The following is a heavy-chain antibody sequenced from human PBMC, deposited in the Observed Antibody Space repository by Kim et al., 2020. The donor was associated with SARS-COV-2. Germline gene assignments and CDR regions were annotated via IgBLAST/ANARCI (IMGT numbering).Heavy chain of an antibody. Sequence: YYVGSVKGRFTISRNNSVNPLYLQMTSLRAEDTAVYYCTGGYYWPLPGYWGQGTLVTVSS. V-gene: IGHV3-33*01. J-gene: IGHJ4*02. CDR3: TGGYYWPLPGY. D-gene: IGHD3-10*01.